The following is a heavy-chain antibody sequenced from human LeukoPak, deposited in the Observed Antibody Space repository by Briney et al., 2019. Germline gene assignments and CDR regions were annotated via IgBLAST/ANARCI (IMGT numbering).Heavy chain of an antibody. J-gene: IGHJ4*02. CDR2: SGSDGST. Sequence: SGSDGSTYYADSVKGRFTISRDNAKNSLYLQMNSLRAEDTAVYYCAREVYYDFWSGGGFDYWGQGTLVTVSS. V-gene: IGHV3-48*01. CDR3: AREVYYDFWSGGGFDY. D-gene: IGHD3-3*01.